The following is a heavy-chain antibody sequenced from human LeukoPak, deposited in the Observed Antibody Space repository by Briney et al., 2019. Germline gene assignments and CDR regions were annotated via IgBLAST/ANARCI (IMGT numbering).Heavy chain of an antibody. CDR1: GGSVRSYH. J-gene: IGHJ3*02. D-gene: IGHD1-26*01. V-gene: IGHV4-59*02. Sequence: SETLSLTCTVSGGSVRSYHWSWIRQSPGEGLEWIAYIHNSGGTRYKPSLQSRVTISVDTSKDQFSLKLRSVTAADTAVYHCVRDWEGFNFDIWGQGTMVTVSS. CDR2: IHNSGGT. CDR3: VRDWEGFNFDI.